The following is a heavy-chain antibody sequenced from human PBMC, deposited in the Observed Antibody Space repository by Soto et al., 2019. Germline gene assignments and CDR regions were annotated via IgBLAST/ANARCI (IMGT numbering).Heavy chain of an antibody. Sequence: QVQLVESGGGVAQPGRSLRLSCAASGFTFSSYGMHWVRQAPGKGLEWVAVIWYDGSNKYYADSVKGRFTISRDNSKNTLYLQMNSLRAEDTAVYYCAREDYGDYTKHWYFDLWGRGTLVTVSS. J-gene: IGHJ2*01. CDR1: GFTFSSYG. CDR2: IWYDGSNK. V-gene: IGHV3-33*01. D-gene: IGHD4-17*01. CDR3: AREDYGDYTKHWYFDL.